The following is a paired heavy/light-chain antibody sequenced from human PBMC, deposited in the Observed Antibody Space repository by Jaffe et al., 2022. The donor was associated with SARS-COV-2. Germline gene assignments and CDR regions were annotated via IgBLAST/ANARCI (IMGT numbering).Light chain of an antibody. CDR3: QQYDDSRT. CDR2: GAS. CDR1: QSVSSRY. Sequence: EVVLTQSPGTLSLSPGERATLSCRASQSVSSRYVAWYQQKPGQAPRLLIYGASRRATGFPDRFSGSGSGTDFTLTISGLEPEDFAVYYCQQYDDSRTFGQGTKVEIK. V-gene: IGKV3-20*01. J-gene: IGKJ1*01.
Heavy chain of an antibody. J-gene: IGHJ4*02. CDR1: GFTFSTYT. Sequence: EVQLLESGGGLVQPGGSLRLSCAASGFTFSTYTMNWARQAPGKGPEWVSAISGSSGNTYYADSVRGRFTVSRDDSKNTLYLQMNSLRGEDTAVYYCARAGDYVGLLVYWGQGTLVTVSS. CDR2: ISGSSGNT. CDR3: ARAGDYVGLLVY. D-gene: IGHD4-17*01. V-gene: IGHV3-23*01.